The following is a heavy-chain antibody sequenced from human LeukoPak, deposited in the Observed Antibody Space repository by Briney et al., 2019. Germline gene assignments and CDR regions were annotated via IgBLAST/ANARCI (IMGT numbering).Heavy chain of an antibody. J-gene: IGHJ3*02. CDR3: ASGEQLWGNPSAFDI. Sequence: GASVKVSCKASGYTFTSYDINWVRQATGQGLEWMGWMNPNSGNTGYAQKFQGRVTMTRNTSISTAYMELSSLRSEDTAVYYCASGEQLWGNPSAFDIWGQGTMVTVSS. CDR1: GYTFTSYD. CDR2: MNPNSGNT. D-gene: IGHD5-18*01. V-gene: IGHV1-8*01.